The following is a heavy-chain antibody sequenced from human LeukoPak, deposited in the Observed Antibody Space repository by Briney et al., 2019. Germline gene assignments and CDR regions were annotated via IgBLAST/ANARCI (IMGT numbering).Heavy chain of an antibody. CDR1: GFTFSSYA. Sequence: PGGSLRLSCAASGFTFSSYAMSWVRQAPGKGLEWVSAISGSGGSTYYADSVKGRFTISRDNSKNTLYLQMNSLRAEDTAVYYCARGAAAGILSPYFDYWGQGTLVTVSS. J-gene: IGHJ4*02. D-gene: IGHD6-13*01. CDR2: ISGSGGST. CDR3: ARGAAAGILSPYFDY. V-gene: IGHV3-23*01.